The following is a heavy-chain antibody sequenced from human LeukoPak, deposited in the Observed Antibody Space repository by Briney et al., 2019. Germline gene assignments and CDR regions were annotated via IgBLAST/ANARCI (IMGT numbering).Heavy chain of an antibody. CDR3: ARVGRTSIGFDY. Sequence: GGSLRLSCAASGFTFSDYYMSWILQAPGKGLEWVSYISSSGNYANYADSVKGRFTISKDNGKKSLNLQMESLRAEDMAVYYCARVGRTSIGFDYWGQGTVVTVSS. J-gene: IGHJ4*02. D-gene: IGHD1-7*01. CDR1: GFTFSDYY. V-gene: IGHV3-11*05. CDR2: ISSSGNYA.